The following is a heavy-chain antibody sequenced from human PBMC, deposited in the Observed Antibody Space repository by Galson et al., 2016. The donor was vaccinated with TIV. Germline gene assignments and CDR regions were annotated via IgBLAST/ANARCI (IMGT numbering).Heavy chain of an antibody. CDR3: ARGPAEND. V-gene: IGHV1-69*04. D-gene: IGHD1-1*01. CDR1: GDTFSNYA. CDR2: IIPILNIA. J-gene: IGHJ4*02. Sequence: SVKVSCKASGDTFSNYAISWVRQAPGQGLEWMGRIIPILNIANYAQEFQGRVTITADESTSTVYMELNSLRSDDTAVYYYARGPAENDWGQGTLVTVSS.